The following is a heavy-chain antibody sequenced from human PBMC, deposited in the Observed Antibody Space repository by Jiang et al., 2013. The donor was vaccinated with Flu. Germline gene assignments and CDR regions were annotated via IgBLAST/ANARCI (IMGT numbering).Heavy chain of an antibody. J-gene: IGHJ3*02. CDR3: ARRQGVLLWFGELVGAFDI. D-gene: IGHD3-10*01. V-gene: IGHV1-18*01. Sequence: SGAEVKKPGASVKVSCKASGYTFTSYGISWVRQAPGQGLEWMGWISAYNGNTNYAQKLQGRVTMTTDTSTSTAYMELRSLRSDDTAVYYCARRQGVLLWFGELVGAFDIWGQGTMVTVSS. CDR1: GYTFTSYG. CDR2: ISAYNGNT.